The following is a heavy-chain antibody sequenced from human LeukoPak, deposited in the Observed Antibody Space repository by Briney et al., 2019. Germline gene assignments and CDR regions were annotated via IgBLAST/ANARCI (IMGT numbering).Heavy chain of an antibody. Sequence: GGSLRLSCAASGFTFSSYAMSWVRQAPGKGLEGVSGIRGSGGSTNYADSVKGRFTISRDNSKNTLYLQMNSLRAEDTAVYYCAKVYSSGWRDAFDIWGQGTMVTVSS. V-gene: IGHV3-23*01. J-gene: IGHJ3*02. CDR2: IRGSGGST. D-gene: IGHD6-19*01. CDR3: AKVYSSGWRDAFDI. CDR1: GFTFSSYA.